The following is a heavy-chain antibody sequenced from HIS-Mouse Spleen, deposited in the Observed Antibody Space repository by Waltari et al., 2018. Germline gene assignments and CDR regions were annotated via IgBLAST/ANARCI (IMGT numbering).Heavy chain of an antibody. V-gene: IGHV1-18*01. D-gene: IGHD7-27*01. CDR2: ISAYNGNT. CDR1: GYTFTSYG. J-gene: IGHJ5*02. Sequence: QVQLVQSGAEVKKPGASVKVSCKASGYTFTSYGISWVRQAPGQGLEWMGWISAYNGNTNYEQKFQGRVTMTRDTSISTAYMELSRLRSDDTAVYYCARDKARTGNWFDPWGQGTLVTVSS. CDR3: ARDKARTGNWFDP.